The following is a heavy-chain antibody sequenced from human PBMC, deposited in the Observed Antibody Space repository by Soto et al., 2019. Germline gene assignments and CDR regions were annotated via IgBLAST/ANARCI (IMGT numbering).Heavy chain of an antibody. V-gene: IGHV1-69*12. J-gene: IGHJ5*02. CDR3: ARDSRLSRRYYPYWFDP. D-gene: IGHD3-22*01. CDR2: IIPIFGTA. CDR1: GGTFSSYA. Sequence: QVQLVQSGAEVKKPGSSVKVSCKASGGTFSSYAISWVRQAPGQGLEWMGEIIPIFGTANYAQKFQGRVTTTADESTSTAYMELSSLCSEHTAVSYCARDSRLSRRYYPYWFDPWGQGTLVTVSS.